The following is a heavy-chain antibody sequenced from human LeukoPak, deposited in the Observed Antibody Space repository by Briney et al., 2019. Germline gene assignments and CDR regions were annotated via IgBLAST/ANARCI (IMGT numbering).Heavy chain of an antibody. J-gene: IGHJ4*02. CDR3: ARRMGIVIDY. CDR1: GGSISSSSYY. D-gene: IGHD1-26*01. Sequence: SETLSLTCTVPGGSISSSSYYWGWIRQPPGKGLEWIGSIYYSGSTYYNPSLKSRVTISVDTSKNQFSLKLSSVTAADTAVYYCARRMGIVIDYWGQGTLVTVSS. CDR2: IYYSGST. V-gene: IGHV4-39*01.